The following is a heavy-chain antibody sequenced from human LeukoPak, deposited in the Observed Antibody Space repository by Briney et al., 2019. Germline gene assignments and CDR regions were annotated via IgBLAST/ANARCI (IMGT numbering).Heavy chain of an antibody. Sequence: GASVKVSCKASGYIFTGYYIHWVRQAPGQGLEWMGWINPNCGGTNYTQKFQGRVTMTRDTSISTAYMELSRLRSDDTAVYYCARGGRIRIFGEVIRTVKDDAFDIWGQGTMVTVSS. V-gene: IGHV1-2*02. CDR2: INPNCGGT. CDR3: ARGGRIRIFGEVIRTVKDDAFDI. J-gene: IGHJ3*02. CDR1: GYIFTGYY. D-gene: IGHD3-3*01.